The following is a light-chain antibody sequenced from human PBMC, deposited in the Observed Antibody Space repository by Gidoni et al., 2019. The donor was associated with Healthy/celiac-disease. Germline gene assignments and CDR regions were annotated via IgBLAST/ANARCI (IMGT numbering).Light chain of an antibody. J-gene: IGKJ3*01. Sequence: DIQLTQSPSFRSASVGDSVTITCRASQGISSYLAWYQQKPGKAPQLLIYAASTLQSGVPSRFSGSGSGTEFTLTISSLQPEDFATYYCQQLNSYPPTFGPGTKVDIK. CDR1: QGISSY. CDR2: AAS. V-gene: IGKV1-9*01. CDR3: QQLNSYPPT.